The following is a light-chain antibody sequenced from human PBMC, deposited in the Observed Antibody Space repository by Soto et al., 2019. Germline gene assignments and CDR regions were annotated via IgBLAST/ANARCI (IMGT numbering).Light chain of an antibody. V-gene: IGLV2-14*01. CDR3: SSYSSKSTPV. CDR1: SGDVGGYNF. Sequence: QSALTQPGSVSGSPGQSITISCTGTSGDVGGYNFVSWYQQHPGEGPKLIIYEVTNRPSGVSDRFSGSKSGYTASLTISGLQADDEGDYYCSSYSSKSTPVFGGGTQLTVL. J-gene: IGLJ3*02. CDR2: EVT.